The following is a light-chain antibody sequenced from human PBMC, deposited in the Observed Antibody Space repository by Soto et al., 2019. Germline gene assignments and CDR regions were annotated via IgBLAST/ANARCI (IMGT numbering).Light chain of an antibody. CDR2: DAS. J-gene: IGKJ4*01. CDR1: HNVNND. Sequence: EIVLTQSPVTLSLSPGERATLSCRASHNVNNDLLWYQQKPGQSPRLLISDASNRATGIPARFSGSGSGTDFLLTSSSLEPEDFAVYYCQQRSKWPLTFGGGTRVEIK. CDR3: QQRSKWPLT. V-gene: IGKV3-11*01.